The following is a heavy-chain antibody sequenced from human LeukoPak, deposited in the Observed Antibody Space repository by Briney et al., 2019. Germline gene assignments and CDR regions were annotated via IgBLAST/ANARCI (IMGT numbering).Heavy chain of an antibody. Sequence: GGSLRLSCAASGFAFSTYGMHWVRQAPGRGLEWVAVISYDGIVKHYTDSVKGRFTISRDNSRNTLYLQMNSLGTEDTAVYYCAKGVSGSYFGYWGQGTLVAVSS. V-gene: IGHV3-30*18. CDR1: GFAFSTYG. D-gene: IGHD1-26*01. CDR3: AKGVSGSYFGY. J-gene: IGHJ4*02. CDR2: ISYDGIVK.